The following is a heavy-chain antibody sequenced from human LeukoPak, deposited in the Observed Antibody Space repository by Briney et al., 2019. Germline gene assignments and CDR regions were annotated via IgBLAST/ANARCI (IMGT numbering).Heavy chain of an antibody. CDR1: GYSINSGYY. CDR2: INHSGST. J-gene: IGHJ4*02. CDR3: ARRTTVTMFDY. V-gene: IGHV4-38-2*01. Sequence: SETLSLTCAVSGYSINSGYYWGWIRQPPGKGLEWIGIINHSGSTYCNPSLKSRVTISVDTSKNQFSLKMSSVTAADTAVYYCARRTTVTMFDYWGQGTLVTVSS. D-gene: IGHD4-17*01.